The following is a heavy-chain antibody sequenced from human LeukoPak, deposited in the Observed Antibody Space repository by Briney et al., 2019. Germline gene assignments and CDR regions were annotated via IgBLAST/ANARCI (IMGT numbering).Heavy chain of an antibody. V-gene: IGHV4-39*01. Sequence: SETLSLTCTVSGGSISSSSYYWGWIRQPPGKGLEWIGSIYYSGSTYYNPSLKSRVTISVDTSKNQFSLKLSSVTAADTAVYYCARSPSVPAAINWFDPWGQGTLVTVSS. CDR2: IYYSGST. CDR1: GGSISSSSYY. CDR3: ARSPSVPAAINWFDP. D-gene: IGHD2-2*01. J-gene: IGHJ5*02.